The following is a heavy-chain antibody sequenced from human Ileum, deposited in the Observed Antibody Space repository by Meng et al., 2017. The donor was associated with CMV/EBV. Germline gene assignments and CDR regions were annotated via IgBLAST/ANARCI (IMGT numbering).Heavy chain of an antibody. D-gene: IGHD2-15*01. CDR3: ARDTPHNAFEP. Sequence: GESLKISCVASGFTFNKYWMHWVRQPPGGGLVWLSRIDNEGSGAIYADAVRGRFTVSRDNARNTVYLQMNNLRDEDTAVYYWARDTPHNAFEPWGHGTLVTVSS. CDR1: GFTFNKYW. V-gene: IGHV3-74*01. J-gene: IGHJ5*02. CDR2: IDNEGSGA.